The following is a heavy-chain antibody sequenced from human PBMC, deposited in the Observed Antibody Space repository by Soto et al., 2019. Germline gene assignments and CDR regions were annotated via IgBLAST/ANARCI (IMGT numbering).Heavy chain of an antibody. V-gene: IGHV3-23*01. D-gene: IGHD2-21*02. J-gene: IGHJ4*02. CDR1: GFTFSSYA. Sequence: EVQLLESGGGLVQPGGSLRLSCAASGFTFSSYAMSWVRQAPGKGLEWVSAISGSGGSTYYADSVKGRFTISRDNSKNTLNLQMNSLRAEDTAVYYCAKAAYCGGDCYSDYFDYWGQGTLVTVSS. CDR2: ISGSGGST. CDR3: AKAAYCGGDCYSDYFDY.